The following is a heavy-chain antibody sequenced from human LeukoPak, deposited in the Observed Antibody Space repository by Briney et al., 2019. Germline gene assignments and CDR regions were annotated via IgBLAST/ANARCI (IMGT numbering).Heavy chain of an antibody. D-gene: IGHD2-2*01. J-gene: IGHJ6*04. V-gene: IGHV3-30*04. CDR2: ISYEGSNK. CDR3: ARDLVVVPAAVYYYYGMDV. CDR1: GFTFSSYA. Sequence: GRSLRLSCAATGFTFSSYAMHWVRQAPGKGLEWVAVISYEGSNKYYADSVKGRFTISRDNSKNTLYLQMNSLRAEDTAVYHCARDLVVVPAAVYYYYGMDVWGKGTTVTVSS.